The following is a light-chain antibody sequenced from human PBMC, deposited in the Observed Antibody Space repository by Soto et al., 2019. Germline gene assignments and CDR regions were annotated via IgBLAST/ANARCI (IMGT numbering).Light chain of an antibody. CDR2: TNS. J-gene: IGLJ7*01. CDR3: EAWDDSLNGHAV. CDR1: TSNIGANS. V-gene: IGLV1-44*01. Sequence: QSVLTQPPSASGTPGQRVTISCSGSTSNIGANSANWYQQLPGMAPKLLIHTNSQRPSGVPDRISGSKSGTSASLTISGLQSEDEADYYCEAWDDSLNGHAVFGGGTQLTVL.